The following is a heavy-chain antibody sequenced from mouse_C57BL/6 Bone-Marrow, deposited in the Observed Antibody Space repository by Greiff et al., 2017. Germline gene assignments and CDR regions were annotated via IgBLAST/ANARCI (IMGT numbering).Heavy chain of an antibody. J-gene: IGHJ4*01. CDR3: ARDSNRYAMDY. D-gene: IGHD2-5*01. Sequence: EVKLVESGGGLVKPGGSLKLSCAASGFTFSSYAMSWVRQTPEKRLEWVATLSDGGSYTYYPDNVKGRFTISRDNAKNNLYLQRSHLKAEDTAMYYGARDSNRYAMDYWGQGTSVTVSS. CDR2: LSDGGSYT. V-gene: IGHV5-4*03. CDR1: GFTFSSYA.